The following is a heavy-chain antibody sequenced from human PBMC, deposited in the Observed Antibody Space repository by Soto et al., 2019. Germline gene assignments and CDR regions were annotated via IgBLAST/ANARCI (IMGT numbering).Heavy chain of an antibody. CDR2: ISYDGSHE. D-gene: IGHD6-6*01. CDR3: AKEMFPRTVLDSSSPWGDA. CDR1: EFSFDDYA. J-gene: IGHJ5*02. Sequence: VQLVESGGGLVQPGRSLRLSCVGSEFSFDDYAMHWVRQAPGKGLEWVALISYDGSHEYYADSVKGRFTISRDISKNTLFLQMNSLRPEDTAVYYCAKEMFPRTVLDSSSPWGDAWGQGTLVTVSS. V-gene: IGHV3-30*18.